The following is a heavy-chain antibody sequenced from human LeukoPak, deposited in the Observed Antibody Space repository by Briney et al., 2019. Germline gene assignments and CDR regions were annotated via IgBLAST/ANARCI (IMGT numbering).Heavy chain of an antibody. CDR3: AREVGGATGEGAFDI. CDR2: FYSGGST. D-gene: IGHD1-26*01. J-gene: IGHJ3*02. CDR1: GFLLSNYP. Sequence: GGSLRLSCAASGFLLSNYPMRWVRQAPGKGLEWVSVFYSGGSTYYADSVKGRFTISRDNSKNTLYLQMNSLRAEDTAVYYCAREVGGATGEGAFDIWGQGTMVTVSS. V-gene: IGHV3-53*01.